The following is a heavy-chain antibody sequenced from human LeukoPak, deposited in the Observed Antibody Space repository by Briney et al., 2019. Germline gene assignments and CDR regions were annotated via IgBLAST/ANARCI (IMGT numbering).Heavy chain of an antibody. CDR3: ARDGDY. CDR2: IYYSGST. Sequence: PGGSLRLSCAASGFTFSGYWSWIRQPPGKGLEWIGYIYYSGSTNYNPSLKSRVTISADTSKNQFSLKLSSVTATDTAVYYCARDGDYWGQGTLVTVSS. V-gene: IGHV4-59*01. J-gene: IGHJ4*02. CDR1: GFTFSGY.